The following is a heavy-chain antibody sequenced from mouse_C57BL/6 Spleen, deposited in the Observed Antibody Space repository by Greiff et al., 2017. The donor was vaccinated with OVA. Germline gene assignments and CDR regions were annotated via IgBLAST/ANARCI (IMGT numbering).Heavy chain of an antibody. V-gene: IGHV1-80*01. CDR1: GYAFSSYW. Sequence: VKLMESGAELVKPGASVKISCKASGYAFSSYWMNWVKQRPGKGLEGIGQIYPGDGDTNYNGKFKGKATLTADKSSSTAYMQLSSLTSEDSAVYFCARPGVVAKDYAMDYWGQGTSVTVSS. CDR3: ARPGVVAKDYAMDY. CDR2: IYPGDGDT. D-gene: IGHD1-1*01. J-gene: IGHJ4*01.